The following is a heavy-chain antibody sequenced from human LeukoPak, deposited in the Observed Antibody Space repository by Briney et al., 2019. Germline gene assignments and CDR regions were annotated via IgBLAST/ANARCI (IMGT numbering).Heavy chain of an antibody. V-gene: IGHV2-5*02. J-gene: IGHJ4*02. CDR3: AHNEPSSWVLLN. Sequence: SGPRLLKPKQTPRLTGTFPGFYLSTIGVGLGWSLHPPGKPLEWLALIYWDDDKRYSPSLKSRLTITKDTSKNQVVLTMTNMDPVDTATYYCAHNEPSSWVLLNWGQGTLVTVSS. D-gene: IGHD2-2*01. CDR2: IYWDDDK. CDR1: GFYLSTIGVG.